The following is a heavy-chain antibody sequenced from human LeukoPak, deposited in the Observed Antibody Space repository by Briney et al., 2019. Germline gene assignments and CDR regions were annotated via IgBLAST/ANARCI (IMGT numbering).Heavy chain of an antibody. CDR3: AGAEAAYYYFDY. V-gene: IGHV1-46*01. CDR1: GYTFTSYY. J-gene: IGHJ4*02. D-gene: IGHD6-19*01. Sequence: AAVKVSCTASGYTFTSYYMHWVRQAPRQGLECRGIINPSGGSTSYAQKFQGRVTMTRDTSTSTVYMELSSLRSEDTAVFYCAGAEAAYYYFDYWGQGTLVTVSS. CDR2: INPSGGST.